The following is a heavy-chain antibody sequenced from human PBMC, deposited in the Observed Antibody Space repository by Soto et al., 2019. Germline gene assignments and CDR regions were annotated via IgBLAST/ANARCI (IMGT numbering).Heavy chain of an antibody. V-gene: IGHV3-30-3*01. CDR1: GFTFSTYA. J-gene: IGHJ4*02. CDR3: XXXXXXXXXPFDS. CDR2: ISYDGSKK. Sequence: QVQLVESGGGVVQPGRSLRLSCAASGFTFSTYAMHXXXXXXXXXXEWVAVISYDGSKKYYADSVKGRFTISRDNSKXXXXXXXXXXXXXXXXXXXXXXXXXXXXXPFDSWGQGTLVTVSS.